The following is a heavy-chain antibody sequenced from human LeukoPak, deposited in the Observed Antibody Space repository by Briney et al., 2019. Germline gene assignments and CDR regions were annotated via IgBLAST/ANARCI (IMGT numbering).Heavy chain of an antibody. V-gene: IGHV4-34*01. D-gene: IGHD2-15*01. CDR1: GGSFSGYY. CDR3: ARGYRAVVAAYNWFDP. Sequence: PSETLSLTCAVYGGSFSGYYWSWIRQPPGKGLEWIGEINRSGSTNYNPSLKSRVTISVDTSKNQFSLKLSSVTAADTAVYYCARGYRAVVAAYNWFDPWGQGTLVTVSS. J-gene: IGHJ5*02. CDR2: INRSGST.